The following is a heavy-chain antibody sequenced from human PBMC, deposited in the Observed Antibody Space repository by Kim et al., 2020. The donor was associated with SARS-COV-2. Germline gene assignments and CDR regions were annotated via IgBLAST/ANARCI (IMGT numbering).Heavy chain of an antibody. CDR1: GGSISSSNW. D-gene: IGHD4-4*01. V-gene: IGHV4-4*02. Sequence: SETLSLTCAVSGGSISSSNWWSWVRQPPGKGLEWIGEIYHSGSTNYNPSLKSRVTISVDKSKNQFSLKLSSVTAADTAVYYCARDYKGIITTGNWFDPWGQGTLVTVSS. CDR3: ARDYKGIITTGNWFDP. J-gene: IGHJ5*02. CDR2: IYHSGST.